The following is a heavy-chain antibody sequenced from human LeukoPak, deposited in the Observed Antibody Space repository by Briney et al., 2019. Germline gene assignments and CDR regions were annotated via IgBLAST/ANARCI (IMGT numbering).Heavy chain of an antibody. Sequence: SETLSLTCTVNSGTLSGYYWTWIRQSSGKGLEYIGEINQSGDTNYNPSLKSRITISVDASKNQFSLNLGSVTAADTAVYYCARQAPGYTSGWSLWGQGTLVTVSS. CDR3: ARQAPGYTSGWSL. CDR1: SGTLSGYY. D-gene: IGHD6-19*01. V-gene: IGHV4-34*01. J-gene: IGHJ4*02. CDR2: INQSGDT.